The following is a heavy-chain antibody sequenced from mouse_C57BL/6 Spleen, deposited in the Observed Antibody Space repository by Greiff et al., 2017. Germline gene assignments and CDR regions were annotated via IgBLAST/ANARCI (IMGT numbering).Heavy chain of an antibody. Sequence: EVMLVESGGDLVKPGGSLKLSCAASGFTFSSYGMSWVRQTPDKRLEWVATISSGGSYTYYPDSVKGRFTISRDNAKNTLYLQMSSLKSEDTAMYYCARHEGVDYYGSSWFAYWGQGTLVTVSA. CDR2: ISSGGSYT. CDR1: GFTFSSYG. J-gene: IGHJ3*01. CDR3: ARHEGVDYYGSSWFAY. V-gene: IGHV5-6*01. D-gene: IGHD1-1*01.